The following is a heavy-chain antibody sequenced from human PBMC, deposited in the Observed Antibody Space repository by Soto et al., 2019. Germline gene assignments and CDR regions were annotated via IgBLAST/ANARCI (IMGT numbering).Heavy chain of an antibody. Sequence: GGSLRLSCAASGFTFSSYAMSWVRQAPGKGLEWVSAISGSGGSTYYADSVKGRFTISRDNSKNTLYLQMNSLRAEDTAVYYCAKDRSHITMIVVVTHFDYWCQGTLVTVSS. CDR2: ISGSGGST. J-gene: IGHJ4*02. V-gene: IGHV3-23*01. D-gene: IGHD3-22*01. CDR1: GFTFSSYA. CDR3: AKDRSHITMIVVVTHFDY.